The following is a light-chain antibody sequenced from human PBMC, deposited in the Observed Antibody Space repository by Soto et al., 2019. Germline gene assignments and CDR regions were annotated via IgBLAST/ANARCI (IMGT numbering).Light chain of an antibody. CDR3: CSNAGRPDV. CDR2: DVD. Sequence: QSALTQPRSVSGSPGQSVAISCTGTSSDIGGYNYVSWYQQHPGKAPKVMIYDVDKRPSGVPDRFSGSKSGNTASLTISDLQNEDEADYYCCSNAGRPDVFGTGTKVTVL. CDR1: SSDIGGYNY. J-gene: IGLJ1*01. V-gene: IGLV2-11*01.